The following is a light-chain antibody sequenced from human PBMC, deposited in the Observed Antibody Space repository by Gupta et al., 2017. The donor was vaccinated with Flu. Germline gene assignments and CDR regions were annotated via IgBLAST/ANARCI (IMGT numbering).Light chain of an antibody. V-gene: IGLV1-47*01. CDR1: RSNIGSNY. Sequence: QSVLTQPPSASGTPGQRVTISCSGSRSNIGSNYVYWYQQLPGAAPKLLIYRNNQRPSGVPDRFSGSKSDTSSSLAISGLRSEDESDFYCAAWDDSLSGVAFGGGTKLTVL. CDR2: RNN. J-gene: IGLJ3*02. CDR3: AAWDDSLSGVA.